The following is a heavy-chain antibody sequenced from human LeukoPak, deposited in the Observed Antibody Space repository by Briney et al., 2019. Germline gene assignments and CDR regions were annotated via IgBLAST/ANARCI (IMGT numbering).Heavy chain of an antibody. CDR3: ARCYVIGTTAEACDFVC. Sequence: GASVKVSCKASGYTFSNYYMHWVRQAPGQGLEWMGWINPYSGGTYYAQKFQGRVTMTRDTSISTAYMELSRLRSDDTAFYYCARCYVIGTTAEACDFVCWGQGTLVTVSS. J-gene: IGHJ4*02. CDR1: GYTFSNYY. D-gene: IGHD1-20*01. CDR2: INPYSGGT. V-gene: IGHV1-2*02.